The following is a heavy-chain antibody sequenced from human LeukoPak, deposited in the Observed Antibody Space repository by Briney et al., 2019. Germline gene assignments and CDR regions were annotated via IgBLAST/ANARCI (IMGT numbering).Heavy chain of an antibody. CDR2: MNPKSGHT. V-gene: IGHV1-8*01. J-gene: IGHJ6*03. CDR1: GYTFTSYD. CDR3: ARVPKEWELPGDYYYMDV. Sequence: ASVKLSCKASGYTFTSYDINWVRQATGQGLEWMGWMNPKSGHTGYAQKFQGRVTLTRNTSISTAYMELSSLRSEDTAVYYCARVPKEWELPGDYYYMDVWGKGTTVTVSS. D-gene: IGHD1-26*01.